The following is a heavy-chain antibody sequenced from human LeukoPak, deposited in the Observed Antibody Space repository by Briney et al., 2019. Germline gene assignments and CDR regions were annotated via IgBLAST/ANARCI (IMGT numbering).Heavy chain of an antibody. CDR2: IYSGGST. Sequence: GGSLRLSCAASGFTVSSNYMSWVRQAPGKGLEWVSVIYSGGSTNYADSVPGRFPFSRDNSNNNLYLQMNYLSAEDTALYYCAKNIAAPTTAFDYWGHGTPVTVSS. CDR3: AKNIAAPTTAFDY. J-gene: IGHJ4*03. CDR1: GFTVSSNY. V-gene: IGHV3-53*01. D-gene: IGHD6-13*01.